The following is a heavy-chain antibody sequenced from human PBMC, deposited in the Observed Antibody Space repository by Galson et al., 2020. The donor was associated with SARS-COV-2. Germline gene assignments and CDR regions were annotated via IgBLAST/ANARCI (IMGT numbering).Heavy chain of an antibody. CDR3: ARDRSGRNAGYYYGMDV. J-gene: IGHJ6*02. D-gene: IGHD3-10*01. V-gene: IGHV4-30-4*01. Sequence: SQTLSLTCTVSGGSISSGDYYWTWIRQPPGKGLECIGYIYYRGSTYYNPSLKRRVTISVDTSKNQFSLKLSSVTAADTAVYYCARDRSGRNAGYYYGMDVWGQGTAVTVSS. CDR2: IYYRGST. CDR1: GGSISSGDYY.